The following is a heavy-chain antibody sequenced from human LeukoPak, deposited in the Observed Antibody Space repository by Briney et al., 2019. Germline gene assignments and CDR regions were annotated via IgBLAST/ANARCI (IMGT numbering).Heavy chain of an antibody. D-gene: IGHD6-19*01. CDR2: IYYSGST. J-gene: IGHJ3*02. CDR1: GGSISSYY. V-gene: IGHV4-59*01. Sequence: PSETLSLTCTVSGGSISSYYWSWIRQPPGKGLEWIGYIYYSGSTNYNPSLKSRVTISVDTSKNQFSLKLSSVTAADTAVYYCARGGSSGWYDAFDIWGQGTMVTVS. CDR3: ARGGSSGWYDAFDI.